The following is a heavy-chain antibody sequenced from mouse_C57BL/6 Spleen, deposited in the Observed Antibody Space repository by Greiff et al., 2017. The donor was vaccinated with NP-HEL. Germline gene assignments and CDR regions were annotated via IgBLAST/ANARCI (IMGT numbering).Heavy chain of an antibody. V-gene: IGHV1-82*01. CDR3: ARSDPYGNYFYYVDN. CDR2: IYPGDGDT. J-gene: IGHJ2*01. D-gene: IGHD2-1*01. CDR1: GYAFRSSW. Sequence: VQLQQSGPELVKPGASVKISCKASGYAFRSSWMNWVKQRPGKGLEWIGRIYPGDGDTNYNGKFKGKATLTADKSSSTAYMQLSSLTSEDSAVYCCARSDPYGNYFYYVDNWGQGTTLTVSA.